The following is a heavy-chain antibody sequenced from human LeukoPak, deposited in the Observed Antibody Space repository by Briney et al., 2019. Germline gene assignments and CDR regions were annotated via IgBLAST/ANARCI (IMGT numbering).Heavy chain of an antibody. CDR3: ARSGRSGTARGIQD. V-gene: IGHV5-51*01. J-gene: IGHJ1*01. CDR2: IYPGDSDT. D-gene: IGHD3-3*01. Sequence: GESLKISCQGSGYNFSNYWIGWVRQMSGKGLEWMGIIYPGDSDTRYSPSFQGQVTISAGKSISTAYLQWSSLKASDTAMYYCARSGRSGTARGIQDWGQGTLVTVSS. CDR1: GYNFSNYW.